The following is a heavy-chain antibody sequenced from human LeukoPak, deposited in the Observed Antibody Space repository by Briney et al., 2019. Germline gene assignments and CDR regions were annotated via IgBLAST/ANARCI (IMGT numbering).Heavy chain of an antibody. CDR3: AKSWGTTISLAHFDY. D-gene: IGHD1-7*01. Sequence: PGRSLRLSCAASGFTFSSYAMHWVRQAPGKWLEWVAVISYDGSNKYYADSVKGRFTISRDNSKNTLYLQMNSLRAEDTAVYYCAKSWGTTISLAHFDYWGQGTLVTVSS. V-gene: IGHV3-30*04. J-gene: IGHJ4*02. CDR2: ISYDGSNK. CDR1: GFTFSSYA.